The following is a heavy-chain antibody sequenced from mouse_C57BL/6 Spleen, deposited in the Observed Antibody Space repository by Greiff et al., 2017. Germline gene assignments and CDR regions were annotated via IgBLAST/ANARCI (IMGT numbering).Heavy chain of an antibody. CDR3: ATTMVTKGVDY. CDR2: ISYDGSN. V-gene: IGHV3-6*01. CDR1: GYSITSGYY. Sequence: EVQLQQSGPGLVKPSQSLSLTCSVTGYSITSGYYWNWIRQFPGNKLEWMGYISYDGSNNYNPSLKNRISITRDTSKNQFFMKLTSVTTEDTATYYCATTMVTKGVDYWGQGTTLTVSS. J-gene: IGHJ2*01. D-gene: IGHD2-2*01.